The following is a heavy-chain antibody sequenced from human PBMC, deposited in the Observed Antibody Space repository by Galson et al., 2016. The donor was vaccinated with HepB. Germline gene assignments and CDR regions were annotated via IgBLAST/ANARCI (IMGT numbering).Heavy chain of an antibody. D-gene: IGHD2/OR15-2a*01. V-gene: IGHV4-4*08. CDR3: ARVSSSIGNWFDT. Sequence: NYNPSLKSRVTISIDASRNLFSLKLSSVTAADTAVYYCARVSSSIGNWFDTWGQGTLVTVSS. J-gene: IGHJ5*02.